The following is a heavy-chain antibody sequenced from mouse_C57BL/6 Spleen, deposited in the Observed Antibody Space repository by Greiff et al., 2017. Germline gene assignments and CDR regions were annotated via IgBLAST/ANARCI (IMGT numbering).Heavy chain of an antibody. CDR1: GYTFTSYG. J-gene: IGHJ1*03. V-gene: IGHV1-81*01. Sequence: QVQLQQSGAELARPGASVKLSCKASGYTFTSYGISWVKQRTGQGLEWIGEIYPRSGNTYYNEKFKGKATLTADKSSSTAYMELRRLTSEDSAVYFCARFITTVVGYFDVWGTGTTVTVSS. CDR2: IYPRSGNT. D-gene: IGHD1-1*01. CDR3: ARFITTVVGYFDV.